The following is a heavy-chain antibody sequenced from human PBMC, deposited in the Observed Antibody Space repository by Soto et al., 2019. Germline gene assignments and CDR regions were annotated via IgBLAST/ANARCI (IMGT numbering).Heavy chain of an antibody. V-gene: IGHV3-23*01. D-gene: IGHD2-15*01. J-gene: IGHJ6*03. Sequence: GGSLRLSCAASGFTFSSYAMSWVRQAPGKGLEWVSAISGSGGSTYYADSVKGRFTISRDNSKNTLYLQMNSLRAEDTAVYYCAKRSGEHLVVAATFYNYYYMDVWGKGTTVTVSS. CDR1: GFTFSSYA. CDR3: AKRSGEHLVVAATFYNYYYMDV. CDR2: ISGSGGST.